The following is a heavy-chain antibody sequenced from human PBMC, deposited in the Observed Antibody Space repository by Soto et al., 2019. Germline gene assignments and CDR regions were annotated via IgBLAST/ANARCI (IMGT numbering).Heavy chain of an antibody. CDR3: ARSLGYPDAFDI. Sequence: GGSLRLSCAASGFIFSSYSMNWVRQAPGKGLEWVSCVSRSSSYIYYADSVKGRFTISGDNAKSSLYLQMNSLRAEDTAVYYCARSLGYPDAFDIWGQGTMVTVSS. J-gene: IGHJ3*02. CDR1: GFIFSSYS. V-gene: IGHV3-21*01. CDR2: VSRSSSYI. D-gene: IGHD3-22*01.